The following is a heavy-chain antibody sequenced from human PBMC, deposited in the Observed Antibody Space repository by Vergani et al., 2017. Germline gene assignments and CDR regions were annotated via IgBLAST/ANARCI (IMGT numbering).Heavy chain of an antibody. Sequence: QVQLQESGPGLVKPSETLSLTCTVSVGSISSYYWSWIRQPPGKGLEWIGYIYYSGSTNYNPSLKSRVTISVDTSKNQFSLKLSSVTAADTAVYYCAKRMVRGVITWFDPWGQGTLVTVSS. CDR1: VGSISSYY. J-gene: IGHJ5*02. D-gene: IGHD3-10*01. V-gene: IGHV4-59*01. CDR2: IYYSGST. CDR3: AKRMVRGVITWFDP.